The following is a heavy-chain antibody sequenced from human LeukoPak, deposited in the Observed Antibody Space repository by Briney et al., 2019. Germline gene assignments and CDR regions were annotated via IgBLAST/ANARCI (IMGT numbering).Heavy chain of an antibody. Sequence: PGRSLRLSCAASGFTFSSYAMHWVRQAPGKGLEWVAVISYDGSNKYYADSVKGRFTISRDNSKNTLYLQMNSLRAEDTAVYYCARDLVAAGYDYWGQGTLVTVSS. CDR2: ISYDGSNK. CDR3: ARDLVAAGYDY. CDR1: GFTFSSYA. V-gene: IGHV3-30-3*01. J-gene: IGHJ4*02. D-gene: IGHD6-13*01.